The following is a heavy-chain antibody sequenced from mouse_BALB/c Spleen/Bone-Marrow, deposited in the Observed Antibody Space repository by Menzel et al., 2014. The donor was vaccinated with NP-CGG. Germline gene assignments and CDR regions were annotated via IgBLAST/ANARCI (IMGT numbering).Heavy chain of an antibody. CDR1: GYTFTNYW. CDR3: ARIYYYGRDY. CDR2: INPSTGYT. J-gene: IGHJ2*01. Sequence: QVQLQQSGAELAKPGASVKMSCKASGYTFTNYWMHWVKRRPGQGLEWIGYINPSTGYTDYNQKFKDKATLTADKSSSTAYMQLSSLTSEDSAVYYCARIYYYGRDYWGQGTTLTVSS. V-gene: IGHV1-7*01. D-gene: IGHD1-1*01.